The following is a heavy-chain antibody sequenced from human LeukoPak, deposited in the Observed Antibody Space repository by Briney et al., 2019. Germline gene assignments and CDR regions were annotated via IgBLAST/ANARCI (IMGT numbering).Heavy chain of an antibody. CDR2: INHSGST. CDR3: ARVHHPYYYYYYGMDV. J-gene: IGHJ6*02. V-gene: IGHV4-34*01. CDR1: GGSFSGYY. Sequence: SETLSLTSAVYGGSFSGYYWSWIRQPPGKGLEWIGEINHSGSTNYNPSLKSRVTISVDTSKNQFSLKLSSVTAADTAVYYCARVHHPYYYYYYGMDVWGQGTTVTVSS. D-gene: IGHD1-1*01.